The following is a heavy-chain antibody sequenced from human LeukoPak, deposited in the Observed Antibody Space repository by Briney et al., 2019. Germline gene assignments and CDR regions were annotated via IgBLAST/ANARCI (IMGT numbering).Heavy chain of an antibody. CDR1: GFTFSSYW. CDR2: ISGSGGST. D-gene: IGHD3-10*01. J-gene: IGHJ3*02. Sequence: GGSLRLSCAASGFTFSSYWMHWVRQAPGKGLEWVSAISGSGGSTYYADSVKGRFTISRDNSKNTLYLQMNSLRAEDTAVYYCAKGLGDGDAFDIWGQGTMVTVSS. CDR3: AKGLGDGDAFDI. V-gene: IGHV3-23*01.